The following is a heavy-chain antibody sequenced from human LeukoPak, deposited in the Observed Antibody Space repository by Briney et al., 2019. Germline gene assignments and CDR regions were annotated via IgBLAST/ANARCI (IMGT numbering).Heavy chain of an antibody. V-gene: IGHV3-7*03. CDR2: IKQDGSEK. Sequence: GGSLRLSCVASGFTFSSTTMSWVRQAPGKGLEWVANIKQDGSEKYYVDSVKGRFTISRDNAKNSLYLQMNSLRAEDTAVYYCAREGGSSGDLDYWGQGTLVTVSS. CDR3: AREGGSSGDLDY. J-gene: IGHJ4*02. D-gene: IGHD1-26*01. CDR1: GFTFSSTT.